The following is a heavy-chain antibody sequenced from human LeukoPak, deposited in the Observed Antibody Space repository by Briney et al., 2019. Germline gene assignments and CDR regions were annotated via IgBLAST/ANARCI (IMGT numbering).Heavy chain of an antibody. CDR1: GFTFSSSA. CDR2: ISGSGGRS. Sequence: GGSLRLSCAASGFTFSSSAMSWVRQAPGKGLEWVSAISGSGGRSYYADSVKGRFTISRDNFKNTLYLQMNSLRAEDTAVYYCAKYGYFPYYFDYWGQGTLVTVSS. D-gene: IGHD2/OR15-2a*01. CDR3: AKYGYFPYYFDY. V-gene: IGHV3-23*01. J-gene: IGHJ4*02.